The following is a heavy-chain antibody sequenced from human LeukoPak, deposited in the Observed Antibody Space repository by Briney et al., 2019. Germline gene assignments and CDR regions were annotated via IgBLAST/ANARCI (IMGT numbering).Heavy chain of an antibody. V-gene: IGHV4-39*01. Sequence: PSETLSLTCTVSGGSISSSGFYWGWIRQPPGKGLEWIGTISYSGRTYSNPSLKSRVTIPVDTSENQFSLRISSVTAADTAVYYCGRQPCSGGSCYADYWGQGTLVTVSS. D-gene: IGHD2-15*01. CDR2: ISYSGRT. CDR1: GGSISSSGFY. CDR3: GRQPCSGGSCYADY. J-gene: IGHJ4*02.